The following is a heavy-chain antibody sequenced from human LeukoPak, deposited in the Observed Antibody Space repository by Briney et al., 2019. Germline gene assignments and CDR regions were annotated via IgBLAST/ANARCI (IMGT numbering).Heavy chain of an antibody. Sequence: SETLSLTCTVSGGSISSSSYYWGWIRQPPGKGLEWIGSTYYSGSTYYNPSLKSRVTISVDTSKNQFSLKLSSVTAADTAVYYCARDLGYYGSGSYSYWGQGTLVTVSS. J-gene: IGHJ4*02. D-gene: IGHD3-10*01. V-gene: IGHV4-39*07. CDR1: GGSISSSSYY. CDR3: ARDLGYYGSGSYSY. CDR2: TYYSGST.